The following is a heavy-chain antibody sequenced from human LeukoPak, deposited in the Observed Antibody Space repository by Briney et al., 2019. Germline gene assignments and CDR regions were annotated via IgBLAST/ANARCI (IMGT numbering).Heavy chain of an antibody. CDR2: INTDGSST. CDR1: GFTFSSYW. J-gene: IGHJ5*02. D-gene: IGHD3-22*01. CDR3: ARVLSGSWDWFDP. Sequence: GGSLRLSCAASGFTFSSYWMHWVRQAPGKGLVWVSRINTDGSSTSYADSVKGRFTISRDNAKNTLYLQMNSLRAEDTAVYYCARVLSGSWDWFDPWGQGTLVTVSS. V-gene: IGHV3-74*01.